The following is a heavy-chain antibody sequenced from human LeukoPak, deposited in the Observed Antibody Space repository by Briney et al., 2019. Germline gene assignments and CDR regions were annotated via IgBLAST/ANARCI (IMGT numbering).Heavy chain of an antibody. CDR2: ISAYNGNT. V-gene: IGHV1-18*01. J-gene: IGHJ4*02. CDR1: GYTFTSYG. CDR3: ARVQWRYCTNGVCPGYYFDY. Sequence: ASVKVSCKASGYTFTSYGISWVRQAPGQGLEWMGWISAYNGNTNYAQKFQGRVTMTRDTSTSTVYMELSSLRSEDTAVYYCARVQWRYCTNGVCPGYYFDYWGQGTLVTVSS. D-gene: IGHD2-8*01.